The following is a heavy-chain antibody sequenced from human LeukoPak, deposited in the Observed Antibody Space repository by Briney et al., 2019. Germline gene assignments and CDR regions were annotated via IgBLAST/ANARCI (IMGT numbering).Heavy chain of an antibody. J-gene: IGHJ6*03. D-gene: IGHD6-13*01. CDR2: ISYRSSDI. CDR3: ARVYSSSWYSGYLYMDV. Sequence: AGGSLRLSCVASGFTLSSYNMKWVRQAPGKGLEWVSSISYRSSDIEYADSVKGRFTISRDNAKQSLYLQMSSLRAEDTAVYYCARVYSSSWYSGYLYMDVWGKGTTVTVSS. V-gene: IGHV3-21*01. CDR1: GFTLSSYN.